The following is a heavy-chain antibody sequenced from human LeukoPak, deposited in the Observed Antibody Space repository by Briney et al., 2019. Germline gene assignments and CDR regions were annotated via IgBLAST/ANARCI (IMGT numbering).Heavy chain of an antibody. Sequence: PSETLSLTCAVYGGSFSGYYWSWFRQPPGKGLEWIGEINHSGSTNYNPSLKSRVAISVDTSKNQFSLKLTSVTAADTAVYYCAIRSGYYSNWFDPWGQGTLVTVSS. V-gene: IGHV4-34*01. CDR3: AIRSGYYSNWFDP. CDR2: INHSGST. CDR1: GGSFSGYY. D-gene: IGHD3-22*01. J-gene: IGHJ5*02.